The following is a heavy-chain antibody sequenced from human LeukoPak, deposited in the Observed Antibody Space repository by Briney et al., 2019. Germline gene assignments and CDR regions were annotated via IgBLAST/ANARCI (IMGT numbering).Heavy chain of an antibody. CDR2: INPNSGGT. CDR3: ARAAYDISTGYYAPLDY. Sequence: ASVKVSCKASGYTFTGYYMHWVRQAPGQGLEWMGWINPNSGGTNYAQKFQGRVTMTRDTSISTAYMELSRLRSDDTAVYYCARAAYDISTGYYAPLDYWGQGTLVTVSS. D-gene: IGHD3-9*01. J-gene: IGHJ4*02. V-gene: IGHV1-2*02. CDR1: GYTFTGYY.